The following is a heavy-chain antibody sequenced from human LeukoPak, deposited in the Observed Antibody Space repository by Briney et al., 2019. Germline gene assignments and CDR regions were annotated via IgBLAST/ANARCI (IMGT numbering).Heavy chain of an antibody. J-gene: IGHJ4*02. Sequence: EASVKVSCKASGFTFTSSAMQWVRQARGQRLEWIGWIVVGSGNTNYAQKFQERVTITRDMSTSTAYMELSSLRSEDTAVYYCAADRGPWYSSGLGEFDYWGQGTLVTVSS. V-gene: IGHV1-58*02. CDR1: GFTFTSSA. CDR2: IVVGSGNT. CDR3: AADRGPWYSSGLGEFDY. D-gene: IGHD6-19*01.